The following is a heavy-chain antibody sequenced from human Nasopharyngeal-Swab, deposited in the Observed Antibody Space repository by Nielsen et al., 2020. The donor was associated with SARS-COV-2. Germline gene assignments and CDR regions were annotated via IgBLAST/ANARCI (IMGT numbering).Heavy chain of an antibody. Sequence: GESLKISCKGSGYRFISYWIGWVRQMPGKGLEWVGIIYPGDSDTTYSPSFQGQVTISADKSINTAYLQWSSLTASDTAMYYCARTAIEGGYYRGDAFDIWGQGTMVTVSS. CDR3: ARTAIEGGYYRGDAFDI. V-gene: IGHV5-51*01. CDR1: GYRFISYW. CDR2: IYPGDSDT. J-gene: IGHJ3*02. D-gene: IGHD3-22*01.